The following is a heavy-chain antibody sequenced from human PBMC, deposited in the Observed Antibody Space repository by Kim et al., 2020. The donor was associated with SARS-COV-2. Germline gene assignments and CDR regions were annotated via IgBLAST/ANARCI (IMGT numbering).Heavy chain of an antibody. CDR2: IIPIFGTA. J-gene: IGHJ4*02. CDR1: GGTFSSYA. D-gene: IGHD5-18*01. V-gene: IGHV1-69*13. CDR3: ARDRWHRAMVTPTGY. Sequence: SVKVSCKASGGTFSSYAISWVRQAPGQGLEWMGGIIPIFGTANYAQKFQGRVTITADESTSTAYMELSSLRSEDTAVYYCARDRWHRAMVTPTGYWGQGTLVTVSS.